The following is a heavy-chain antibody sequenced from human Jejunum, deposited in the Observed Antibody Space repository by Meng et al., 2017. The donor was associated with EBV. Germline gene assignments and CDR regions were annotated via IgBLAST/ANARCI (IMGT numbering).Heavy chain of an antibody. CDR1: GFTFSSYW. D-gene: IGHD6-25*01. J-gene: IGHJ4*02. CDR2: TNEDGRIT. Sequence: EVQLVGSGGALVQPGGALVLSCAAYGFTFSSYWMHCVRQAPGQGLVWVSRTNEDGRITNYADSVKGRFTISRDNTKNTLYLQMNSLRAEDTAVYFCSRDLAGSDDDWGQGTLVTVSS. V-gene: IGHV3-74*01. CDR3: SRDLAGSDDD.